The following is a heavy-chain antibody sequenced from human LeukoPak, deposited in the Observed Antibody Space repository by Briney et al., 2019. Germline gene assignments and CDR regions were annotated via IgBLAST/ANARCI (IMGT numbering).Heavy chain of an antibody. V-gene: IGHV4-59*09. D-gene: IGHD3-9*01. CDR3: ARGPSPTDYYDILTGYLNYYYYGMDV. CDR2: IXYSXST. J-gene: IGHJ6*02. Sequence: YIXYSXSTXYXPSLKSRVTMSLDTSKNQFSLKLRSVTAADTAVYYCARGPSPTDYYDILTGYLNYYYYGMDVWGQGTTVTVSS.